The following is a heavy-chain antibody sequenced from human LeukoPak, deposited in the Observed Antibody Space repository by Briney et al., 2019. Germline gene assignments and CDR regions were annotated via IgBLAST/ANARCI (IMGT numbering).Heavy chain of an antibody. CDR3: ARGMTTTIYYYYYYMDV. J-gene: IGHJ6*03. CDR1: GYTFTSYD. CDR2: MNPNSGNT. D-gene: IGHD4-17*01. V-gene: IGHV1-8*01. Sequence: GASVKVSCKASGYTFTSYDINWVRQATGHGLEWMGWMNPNSGNTGYAQKFQGRVTMTRNTSISTAYMELSSLRSEDTAVYYCARGMTTTIYYYYYYMDVWGKGTTVTISS.